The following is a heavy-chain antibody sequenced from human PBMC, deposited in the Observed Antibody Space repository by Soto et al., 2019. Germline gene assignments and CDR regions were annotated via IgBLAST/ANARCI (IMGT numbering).Heavy chain of an antibody. D-gene: IGHD3-22*01. V-gene: IGHV4-39*01. CDR1: DGSMNSDSSY. CDR3: ARLGGYVSVGYYYLLDS. J-gene: IGHJ4*02. Sequence: QLQLQESGPGLVKPSETLSLTCRVSDGSMNSDSSYWGWIRQPPGKGLERIGVINHSGSTYHNLSIKGRVTMSVDASRNQFSLKLTSMTAADTAVYYCARLGGYVSVGYYYLLDSWGQGTLVTVSS. CDR2: INHSGST.